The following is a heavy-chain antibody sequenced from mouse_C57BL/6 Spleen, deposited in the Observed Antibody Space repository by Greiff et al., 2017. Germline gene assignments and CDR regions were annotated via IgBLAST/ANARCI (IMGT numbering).Heavy chain of an antibody. CDR3: ARENYYYGSYAMDD. CDR2: ISDGGSYT. Sequence: EVKLMESGGGLVKPGGSLKLSCASSGFTFSSYAMSWFRQPPEKRLEWVATISDGGSYTYYPDNVKGRFTISRDNAKNNLYLQMSHLKSEDTAMYYCARENYYYGSYAMDDGGQGTSVTVSS. D-gene: IGHD1-1*01. J-gene: IGHJ4*01. V-gene: IGHV5-4*01. CDR1: GFTFSSYA.